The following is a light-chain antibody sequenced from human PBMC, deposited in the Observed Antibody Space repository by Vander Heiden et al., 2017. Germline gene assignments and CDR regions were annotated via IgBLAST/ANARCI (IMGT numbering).Light chain of an antibody. Sequence: EIVLPQSPATLSLSPGDRATLSCRASQSISADLAWYQQKPGQAPRLLIYDASNRATGIPARFSGSGSGTDFTLTISNLEPEDFAVYYCQQRNSWPRTFGQGTKVEI. V-gene: IGKV3-11*01. CDR1: QSISAD. CDR2: DAS. J-gene: IGKJ2*01. CDR3: QQRNSWPRT.